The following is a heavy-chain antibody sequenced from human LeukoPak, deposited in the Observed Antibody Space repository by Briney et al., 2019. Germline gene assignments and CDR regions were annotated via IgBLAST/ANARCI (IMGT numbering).Heavy chain of an antibody. CDR3: ARHAFVVAAAAISPFDS. CDR1: GGSINSYY. Sequence: SETLSLTCHVSGGSINSYYWSWIRQPPGMGLEWIGYISYRGDTNYNTTLKNRVTISVDTAKNQLFLRLHSVTAADTAVYYCARHAFVVAAAAISPFDSWGQGTLVTVSS. V-gene: IGHV4-59*08. J-gene: IGHJ4*02. CDR2: ISYRGDT. D-gene: IGHD2-2*02.